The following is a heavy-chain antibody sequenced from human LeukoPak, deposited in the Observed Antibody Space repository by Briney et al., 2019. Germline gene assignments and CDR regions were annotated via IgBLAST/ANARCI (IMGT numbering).Heavy chain of an antibody. D-gene: IGHD2-15*01. J-gene: IGHJ4*02. CDR3: ARDCSGGSYYGSDY. CDR1: GFTFSSYE. V-gene: IGHV3-48*03. CDR2: ISSSGRII. Sequence: GGSLRLSCSASGFTFSSYEMNWVGQAPGKGLEWVSYISSSGRIIYYADSVKGRFTIFRDNAKSSLFLQMNSLKGEDTAVYYCARDCSGGSYYGSDYWGQGTLVTVSS.